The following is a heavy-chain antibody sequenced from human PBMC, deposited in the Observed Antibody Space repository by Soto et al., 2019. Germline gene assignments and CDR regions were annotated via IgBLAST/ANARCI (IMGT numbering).Heavy chain of an antibody. CDR3: HGYGY. Sequence: EVQLVESGGGLIQPGGSLRLSCVVSGFTVSSSNYMSWVRQAPGKGLEWVSVIYTGGTTYYADSVKGRFTISRDNSNNTLYLQMNSLRAEETAVYYCHGYGYWGQGTLVTVSS. J-gene: IGHJ4*02. CDR2: IYTGGTT. V-gene: IGHV3-53*01. D-gene: IGHD5-12*01. CDR1: GFTVSSSNY.